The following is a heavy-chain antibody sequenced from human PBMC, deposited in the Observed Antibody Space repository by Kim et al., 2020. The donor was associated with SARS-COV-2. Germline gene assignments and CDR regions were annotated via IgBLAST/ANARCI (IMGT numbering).Heavy chain of an antibody. J-gene: IGHJ3*02. V-gene: IGHV3-11*01. Sequence: GGSLRLSCAASGFTFSGQFMNWIRQAPGKGLEWVSYISSGSGNNIYYADSVKGRITISRDNAKTSLYLQMNSLRAEDTAVYYCARAGIGWNAFDIWGLGT. CDR2: ISSGSGNNI. CDR1: GFTFSGQF. D-gene: IGHD2-15*01. CDR3: ARAGIGWNAFDI.